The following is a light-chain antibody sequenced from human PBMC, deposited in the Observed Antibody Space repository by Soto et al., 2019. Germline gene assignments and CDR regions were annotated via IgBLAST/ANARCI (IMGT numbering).Light chain of an antibody. J-gene: IGKJ1*01. CDR1: QTLSSW. Sequence: DIQMTHSPSTLSGSVGDRVTISCRSSQTLSSWLAWSQPKPGKAPXXLIYKASTLKSGGPSRFSGSGSGTDFTLTISRMEPEDFAVAYCQQYGSSPTFCQGTKVDIK. CDR2: KAS. V-gene: IGKV1-5*03. CDR3: QQYGSSPT.